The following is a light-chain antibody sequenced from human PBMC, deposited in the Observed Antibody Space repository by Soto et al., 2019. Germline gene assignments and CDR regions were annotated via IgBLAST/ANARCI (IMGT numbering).Light chain of an antibody. V-gene: IGKV3-20*01. CDR2: GTF. CDR1: QGVGSRF. J-gene: IGKJ1*01. Sequence: SLSPYKKATLSCRAIQGVGSRFLAWYQQKPGQAPRLLISGTFSRATGIPDRFSGSGSGTDFTLTTAYVEPEEFPVYCCQHHGSYHRWTLGQGTKVDIK. CDR3: QHHGSYHRWT.